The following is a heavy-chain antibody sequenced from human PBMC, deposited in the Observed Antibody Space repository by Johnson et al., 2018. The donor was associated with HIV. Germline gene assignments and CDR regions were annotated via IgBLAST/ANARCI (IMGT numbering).Heavy chain of an antibody. J-gene: IGHJ3*02. D-gene: IGHD1-26*01. CDR1: GFTFSIYA. CDR2: IGGSGGTT. CDR3: AKYGGGGTYFSAFDI. Sequence: VQLVESGGGVVQPWRSLRLSCAASGFTFSIYAMTWVRQAPGRGLEWVSTIGGSGGTTYYADSVKGRFTISRDSSKNTMFLQMSSLRVEDTAVYYCAKYGGGGTYFSAFDIWGQGTKVTVSS. V-gene: IGHV3-23*04.